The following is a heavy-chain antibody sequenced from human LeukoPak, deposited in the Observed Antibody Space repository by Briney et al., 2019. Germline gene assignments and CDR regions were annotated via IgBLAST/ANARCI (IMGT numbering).Heavy chain of an antibody. V-gene: IGHV3-30-3*01. CDR1: GFTFSSYA. CDR3: ARGHSSSSPYYHYYYGMDV. D-gene: IGHD6-6*01. CDR2: ISYDGSNK. J-gene: IGHJ6*02. Sequence: GGSLRLSCAASGFTFSSYAMHWVRQAPGKGLEWVAVISYDGSNKYYADSVKGRFTISRDNSKNTLYLQMNSLRAEDTAVYYCARGHSSSSPYYHYYYGMDVWGQGTTVTVSS.